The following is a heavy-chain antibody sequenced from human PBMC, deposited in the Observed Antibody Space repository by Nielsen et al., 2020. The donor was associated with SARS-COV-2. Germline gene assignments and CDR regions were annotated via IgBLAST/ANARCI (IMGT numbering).Heavy chain of an antibody. J-gene: IGHJ4*02. V-gene: IGHV3-23*01. CDR2: IGTSGGNS. Sequence: GESLNISCEASGITYINYGMSWVRQAPGKGLEWVSFIGTSGGNSYYSDSVKGRFTISRDMSKNTLFLQMNSLRAEDTALYYCTTRTLYLDYWGQGTLVTVSS. CDR1: GITYINYG. CDR3: TTRTLYLDY. D-gene: IGHD1-1*01.